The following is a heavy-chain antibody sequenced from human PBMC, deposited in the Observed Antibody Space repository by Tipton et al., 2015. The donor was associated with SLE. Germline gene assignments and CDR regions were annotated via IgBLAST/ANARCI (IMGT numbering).Heavy chain of an antibody. CDR1: GFTFSSYA. V-gene: IGHV3-30*04. D-gene: IGHD6-13*01. CDR2: ISYDGSNK. J-gene: IGHJ5*02. Sequence: SLRLSCAASGFTFSSYAMHWVRQAPGKGLEWVAVISYDGSNKYYADSVKGRLTISRDNSKNTLYLQMNSLRAEDTAVYYCASGHRIAAAGRDWFDPWGQGTLVTVSS. CDR3: ASGHRIAAAGRDWFDP.